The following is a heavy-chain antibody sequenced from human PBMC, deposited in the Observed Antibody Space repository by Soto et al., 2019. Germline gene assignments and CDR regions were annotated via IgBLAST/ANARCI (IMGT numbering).Heavy chain of an antibody. J-gene: IGHJ4*02. Sequence: PGGSLRLSCAASGFTFSSYSMSWVRQAPGKGLEWVSAISGSGGSTYYADSVKGRFTISRDNSKNTLYLQMNSLGAEDTAVYYCATRITMVRGVIGYWGQGTLVTVSS. CDR1: GFTFSSYS. CDR3: ATRITMVRGVIGY. D-gene: IGHD3-10*01. V-gene: IGHV3-23*01. CDR2: ISGSGGST.